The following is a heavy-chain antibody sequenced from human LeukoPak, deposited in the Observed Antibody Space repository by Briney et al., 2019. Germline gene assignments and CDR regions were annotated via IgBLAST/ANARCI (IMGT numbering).Heavy chain of an antibody. J-gene: IGHJ4*02. CDR1: GFTFSSYG. Sequence: GRSLRLSCAASGFTFSSYGMHGVPQAPGKGLEWVAVIWYDGSNKYYADSVKGRFTISRDNSKNTLYLQMDSLRPEDTAVYYCARPIDNGSGSYYFPYWGQGTLVTVSS. D-gene: IGHD3-10*01. CDR3: ARPIDNGSGSYYFPY. CDR2: IWYDGSNK. V-gene: IGHV3-33*01.